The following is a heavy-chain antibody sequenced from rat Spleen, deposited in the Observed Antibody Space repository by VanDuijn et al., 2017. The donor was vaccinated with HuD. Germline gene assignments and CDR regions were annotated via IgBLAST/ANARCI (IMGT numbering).Heavy chain of an antibody. Sequence: EVQLGESGGGFVLPGRSLKLSCVASGFTFSKYDMAWVRQAPTKGLEWVASISTSGYTTYYRDSVKGRFTVSRDNAKSTLYLQMDSLRSEDTAMYYCASELGHNSFAYWGQGTLVTVSS. V-gene: IGHV5-25*01. CDR2: ISTSGYTT. D-gene: IGHD5-1*01. J-gene: IGHJ3*01. CDR1: GFTFSKYD. CDR3: ASELGHNSFAY.